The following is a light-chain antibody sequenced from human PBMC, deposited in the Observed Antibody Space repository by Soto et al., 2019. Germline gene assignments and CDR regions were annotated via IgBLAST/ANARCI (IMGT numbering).Light chain of an antibody. Sequence: EIVLMQSPGTRSLSKEERATLSCRASQSVSSSYLAWYQQKPGQAPRLLIYGASSRATGIPDRFSGSGSATEFTLTINRFQSEDFTVYYCQLYDSRLFPLGEGTKVDIK. V-gene: IGKV3-20*01. CDR1: QSVSSSY. J-gene: IGKJ2*01. CDR3: QLYDSRLFP. CDR2: GAS.